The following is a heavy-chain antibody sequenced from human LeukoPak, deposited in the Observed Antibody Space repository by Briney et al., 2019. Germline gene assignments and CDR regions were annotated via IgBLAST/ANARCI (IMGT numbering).Heavy chain of an antibody. CDR2: ISAYNGNT. Sequence: ASVKVSCKASGYTFTSYGISWVRQAPGQGLEWMGWISAYNGNTNYAQKLQGRVTMTTDTSTSTAYMELRSLRSDDTAVYYCARLTYYSSGSAHPKYYFDYWGQGTLVTVSS. J-gene: IGHJ4*02. CDR1: GYTFTSYG. CDR3: ARLTYYSSGSAHPKYYFDY. V-gene: IGHV1-18*04. D-gene: IGHD3-10*01.